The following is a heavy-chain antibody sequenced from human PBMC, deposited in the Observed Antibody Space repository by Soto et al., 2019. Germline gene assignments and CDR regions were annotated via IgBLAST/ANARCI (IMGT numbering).Heavy chain of an antibody. J-gene: IGHJ4*02. CDR3: AHRLIYGAGSHYFFDY. CDR1: GFSLTTEAVG. Sequence: VSGPTLVNPTQTLTLTCTLSGFSLTTEAVGVGWIRQPPGKALEWLALIYWDDDRRYSPSLNSRLTITKDTSRNQVLLTMTNVDPVDTGTYFCAHRLIYGAGSHYFFDYWGQGILVTVSS. CDR2: IYWDDDR. D-gene: IGHD3-10*01. V-gene: IGHV2-5*02.